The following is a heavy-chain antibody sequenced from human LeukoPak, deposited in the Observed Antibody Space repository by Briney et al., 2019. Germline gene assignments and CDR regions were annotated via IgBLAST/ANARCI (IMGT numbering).Heavy chain of an antibody. J-gene: IGHJ4*02. CDR1: GFTFSSYA. CDR3: AKAYIAAAGTADDY. CDR2: VSGSGGST. Sequence: GGSLRLSCAASGFTFSSYAMSWVRQAPGKGLEWVSAVSGSGGSTYYADSVKGRFTISRDNSKNTLYLQMNSLRAEDTAVYYCAKAYIAAAGTADDYWGQGTLVTVSS. D-gene: IGHD6-13*01. V-gene: IGHV3-23*01.